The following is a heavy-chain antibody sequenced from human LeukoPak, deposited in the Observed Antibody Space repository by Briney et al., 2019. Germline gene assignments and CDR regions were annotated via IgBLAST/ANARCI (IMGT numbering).Heavy chain of an antibody. D-gene: IGHD6-13*01. Sequence: SETLSLTCIVSGGSITSDYWSWIRQPPGKGLEWIGCIYYSGSTNYNPSLKSRVTISVDTSKNQFSLKLSSVTAADTAVYYCARDATYSSSWYFSLGYWGQGTLVTVSS. CDR1: GGSITSDY. V-gene: IGHV4-59*01. CDR2: IYYSGST. J-gene: IGHJ4*02. CDR3: ARDATYSSSWYFSLGY.